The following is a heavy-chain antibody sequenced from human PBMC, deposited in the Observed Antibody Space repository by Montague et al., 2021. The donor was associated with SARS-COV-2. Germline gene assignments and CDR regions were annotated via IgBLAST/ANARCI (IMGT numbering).Heavy chain of an antibody. V-gene: IGHV4-34*01. D-gene: IGHD3-9*01. CDR1: GGSFSGYY. J-gene: IGHJ4*02. CDR2: INHSGST. Sequence: SETLSLTCAVYGGSFSGYYWSWIRQPPGKGLEWIGEINHSGSTNYNPSRKSRVTISVDTSKNQFSLKLSSVAAADTAVYYCARGIQASDWLLSPGFDYWGQGTLVTVSS. CDR3: ARGIQASDWLLSPGFDY.